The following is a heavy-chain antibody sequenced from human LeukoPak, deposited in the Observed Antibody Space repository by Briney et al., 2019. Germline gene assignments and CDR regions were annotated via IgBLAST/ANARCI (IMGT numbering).Heavy chain of an antibody. CDR2: INPNSGGT. CDR1: GYTFTGYY. V-gene: IGHV1-2*02. D-gene: IGHD2-15*01. CDR3: ARAKDIVVVVAATPVWFDP. Sequence: ASVKVSCKASGYTFTGYYMHWVRQAPGQGLEWMGWINPNSGGTNYAQKFQGRVTMTRDTSISTAYMELSRLRSDDTAVYYCARAKDIVVVVAATPVWFDPWGQGTLVTASS. J-gene: IGHJ5*02.